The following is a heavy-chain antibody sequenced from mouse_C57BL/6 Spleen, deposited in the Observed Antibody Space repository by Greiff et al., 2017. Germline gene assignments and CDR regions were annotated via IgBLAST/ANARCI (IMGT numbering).Heavy chain of an antibody. CDR3: KKLGRDYAMDY. V-gene: IGHV5-9-1*02. D-gene: IGHD4-1*01. Sequence: EVKLMESGAGLVKPGGSLKLSCAASGFTFSSYAMSWVRQTPEKRLEWVAYISSGGDYIYYADTVKGRFTISRDNARNTLYLQMSSLKSEDTAMYYDKKLGRDYAMDYWGQGTSVTVSS. J-gene: IGHJ4*01. CDR1: GFTFSSYA. CDR2: ISSGGDYI.